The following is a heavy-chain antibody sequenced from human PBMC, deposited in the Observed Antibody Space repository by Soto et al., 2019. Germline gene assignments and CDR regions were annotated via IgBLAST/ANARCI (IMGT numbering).Heavy chain of an antibody. J-gene: IGHJ4*02. D-gene: IGHD2-2*01. CDR1: GGTFNYYA. CDR3: AREVEVHTPVFGF. CDR2: ISPMFGKA. Sequence: QVQLVQSGAEVKRPGSSVKVSCKASGGTFNYYAINWVRQAPGQGLEWMGDISPMFGKANYAQKFQGRVKISADDSTATAYLELSSLRSEDTALYYCAREVEVHTPVFGFWGQGSLVNVSS. V-gene: IGHV1-69*01.